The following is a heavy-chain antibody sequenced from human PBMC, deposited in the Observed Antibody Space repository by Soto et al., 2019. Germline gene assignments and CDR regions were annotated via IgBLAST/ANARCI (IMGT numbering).Heavy chain of an antibody. D-gene: IGHD2-2*01. CDR2: IYHSGTT. Sequence: QVQLQESGPGLVKPSQTLSLTCTVSGGSISSGGYYWSWIRQNPGKVLEWIGYIYHSGTTYYNPSLMSIVTISVDVYMIHFSLKLTSVFCADLAVDYLARVRGIQLLGCSDPWGHGTLVTVSS. CDR1: GGSISSGGYY. J-gene: IGHJ5*02. CDR3: ARVRGIQLLGCSDP. V-gene: IGHV4-31*01.